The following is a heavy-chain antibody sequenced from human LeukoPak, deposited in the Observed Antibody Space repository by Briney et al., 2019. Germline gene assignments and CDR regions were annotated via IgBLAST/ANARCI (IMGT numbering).Heavy chain of an antibody. V-gene: IGHV4-31*03. Sequence: SETLSLTCTVSGGSVSSGGYYWSWIRQHPGKGLEWIGYIYYSGSTYYNPSLKSRVTISVDTSKNQFSLKLSSVTAADTAVYYCACTQVRLRLVDYWGQGTLVTVSS. CDR1: GGSVSSGGYY. CDR3: ACTQVRLRLVDY. CDR2: IYYSGST. J-gene: IGHJ4*02. D-gene: IGHD4-17*01.